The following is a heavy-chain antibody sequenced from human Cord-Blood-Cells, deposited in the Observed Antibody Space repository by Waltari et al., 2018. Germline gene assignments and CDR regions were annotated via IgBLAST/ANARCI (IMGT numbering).Heavy chain of an antibody. D-gene: IGHD6-6*01. Sequence: QVQLVQSGAEVKKPGASVKVSCKASGYTFTGYYMHWVRQAPGQGHGWMGWINTNSGGTNYAQKFRGRVTMTRDTSISTAYMELSGLRSDDTAVYYCALAARPFDAFDIWGQGTMVTVSS. J-gene: IGHJ3*02. CDR1: GYTFTGYY. CDR2: INTNSGGT. CDR3: ALAARPFDAFDI. V-gene: IGHV1-2*02.